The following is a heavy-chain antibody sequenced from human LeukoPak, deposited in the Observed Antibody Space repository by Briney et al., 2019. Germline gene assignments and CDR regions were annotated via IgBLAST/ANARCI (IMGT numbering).Heavy chain of an antibody. Sequence: SETLSLTCTVSGGSISSYYWSWIRQPPGKGLEWIGYIYSSGGTNFNPSLQSRVTISVDASKNQVSLNLSSVTAADTAIYYCARLTFTTRPVDVWGKGTTVTVSS. J-gene: IGHJ6*04. CDR3: ARLTFTTRPVDV. CDR1: GGSISSYY. D-gene: IGHD6-6*01. CDR2: IYSSGGT. V-gene: IGHV4-59*08.